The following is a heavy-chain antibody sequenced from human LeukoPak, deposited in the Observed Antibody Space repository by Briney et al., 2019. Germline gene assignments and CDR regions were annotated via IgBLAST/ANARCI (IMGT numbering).Heavy chain of an antibody. J-gene: IGHJ4*02. D-gene: IGHD6-25*01. Sequence: GGSLRLSCAASGFTVSNNYMSWVRQAPGKGLEWVSVIYSGGSTYYVDSVKGRFTISRDNSKNTLYLQMNSLRAEDTAVYYCARAGRTAAPPYFDYWGQGTLVTVSS. CDR3: ARAGRTAAPPYFDY. CDR1: GFTVSNNY. CDR2: IYSGGST. V-gene: IGHV3-66*01.